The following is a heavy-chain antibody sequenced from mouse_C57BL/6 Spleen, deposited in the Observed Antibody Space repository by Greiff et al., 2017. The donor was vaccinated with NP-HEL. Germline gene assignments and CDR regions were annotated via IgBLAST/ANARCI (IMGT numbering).Heavy chain of an antibody. Sequence: EVQLVESGGGLVQPKGSLKLSCAASGFSFNTYAMNWVRQAPGKGLEWVARIRSKSNNYATYYADSVKDRFTISRDDSESMLYLQMNNLKTEDTAMYYCVRHGPGTGVYFDYWGQGTTLTFSS. CDR3: VRHGPGTGVYFDY. V-gene: IGHV10-1*01. D-gene: IGHD3-3*01. J-gene: IGHJ2*01. CDR1: GFSFNTYA. CDR2: IRSKSNNYAT.